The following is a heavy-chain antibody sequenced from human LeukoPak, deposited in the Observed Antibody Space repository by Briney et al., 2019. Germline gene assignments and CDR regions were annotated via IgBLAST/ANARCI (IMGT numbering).Heavy chain of an antibody. CDR2: IYPGDSDT. Sequence: GESLKISCKGSGYSFTSYWIGWVRQMPGKGLEWMGIIYPGDSDTRYSPSFQGQVTISADKSISTAYLQWSGLKASDTAMYYCARHVPYYYGSGSYPDAFDIWGQGTMVTVSS. J-gene: IGHJ3*02. CDR1: GYSFTSYW. D-gene: IGHD3-10*01. V-gene: IGHV5-51*01. CDR3: ARHVPYYYGSGSYPDAFDI.